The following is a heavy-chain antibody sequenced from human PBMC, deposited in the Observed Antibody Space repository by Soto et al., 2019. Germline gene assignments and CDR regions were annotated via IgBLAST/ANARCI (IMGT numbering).Heavy chain of an antibody. V-gene: IGHV4-31*03. CDR2: IYYSGST. Sequence: QVQLQESGPGLVKPSQALSLTCTVSGGSISSGGYYWSWIRQHPGKGLEWIGYIYYSGSTYYNPSLKRRVTLSVDTSKNQFSLKLSSVTAADTAVYYCARKMGEGGSSGSQGVWFDPWGQGTLVTVSS. CDR1: GGSISSGGYY. D-gene: IGHD6-19*01. CDR3: ARKMGEGGSSGSQGVWFDP. J-gene: IGHJ5*02.